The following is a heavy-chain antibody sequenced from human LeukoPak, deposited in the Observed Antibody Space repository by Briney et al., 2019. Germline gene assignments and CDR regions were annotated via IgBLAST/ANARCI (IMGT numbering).Heavy chain of an antibody. CDR1: GGSISSSSDY. CDR2: IYTSGST. D-gene: IGHD6-13*01. J-gene: IGHJ6*03. CDR3: ARSAAAGTVGYYYYYMDV. Sequence: PSETLSLTCTVSGGSISSSSDYWGWIRQPPGKGLEWIGSIYTSGSTNYNPSLKTRVTMSVDTSKNQFSLKLSSVTAADTAVYYCARSAAAGTVGYYYYYMDVWGKGTTVTVSS. V-gene: IGHV4-39*07.